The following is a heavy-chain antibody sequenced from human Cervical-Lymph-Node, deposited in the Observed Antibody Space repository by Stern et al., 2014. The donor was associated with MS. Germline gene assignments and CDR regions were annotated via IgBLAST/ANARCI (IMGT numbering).Heavy chain of an antibody. V-gene: IGHV1-24*01. J-gene: IGHJ3*02. D-gene: IGHD4-17*01. Sequence: QVQLGQSGAEVEKPGASVRLSCTVSGFIITDLSMHCVRQPPGKGLAWIGGFDPDDAETIYAQQFQGRLTMTEDTSADTAYMELSSLRSEDTAVYYCVRYGDYVDAFDMWGQGTMVTVSS. CDR1: GFIITDLS. CDR3: VRYGDYVDAFDM. CDR2: FDPDDAET.